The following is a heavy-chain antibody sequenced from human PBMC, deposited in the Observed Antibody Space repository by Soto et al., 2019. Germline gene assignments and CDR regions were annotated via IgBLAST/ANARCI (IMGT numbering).Heavy chain of an antibody. Sequence: SETLSLTCTVSGGSISSYYWSWIRQPPGKGLEWIGYIYYSGSTNYNPSLKSRVTISVDTSKNQFSLKLSSVTAADTAVYYCARKYCSGGSCYNWFHPWGQGPLVTVSP. CDR1: GGSISSYY. V-gene: IGHV4-59*01. J-gene: IGHJ5*02. CDR2: IYYSGST. D-gene: IGHD2-15*01. CDR3: ARKYCSGGSCYNWFHP.